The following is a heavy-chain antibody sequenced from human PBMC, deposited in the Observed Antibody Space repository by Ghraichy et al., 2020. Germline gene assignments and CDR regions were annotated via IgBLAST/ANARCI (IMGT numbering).Heavy chain of an antibody. CDR2: IWYDGSIK. J-gene: IGHJ3*01. CDR3: ARWGDGQIGDYDPLDL. Sequence: GGSLRLSCAVSGFIFNTFGMHWVRQAPGKGLEWVAVIWYDGSIKYYADSVKGRFTVSRDDSKSTMYLQMNSLRVEDTAVYYGARWGDGQIGDYDPLDLWGQGTPVTGSS. V-gene: IGHV3-33*01. D-gene: IGHD3-16*01. CDR1: GFIFNTFG.